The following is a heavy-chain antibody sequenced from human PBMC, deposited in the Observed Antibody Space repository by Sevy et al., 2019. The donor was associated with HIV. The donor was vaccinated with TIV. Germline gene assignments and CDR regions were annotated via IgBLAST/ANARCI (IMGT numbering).Heavy chain of an antibody. J-gene: IGHJ4*02. D-gene: IGHD3-10*01. CDR3: ARDRDYYGSGTYDY. V-gene: IGHV3-21*06. Sequence: GGSLRLSCAASQFTFRDYTMNWVRQTPGKGLEWISYISSGSSYIRYADSVKGRFTISRDNAENSLYLRMNRLRAEDTGVYFCARDRDYYGSGTYDYWGQGTLVTVSS. CDR2: ISSGSSYI. CDR1: QFTFRDYT.